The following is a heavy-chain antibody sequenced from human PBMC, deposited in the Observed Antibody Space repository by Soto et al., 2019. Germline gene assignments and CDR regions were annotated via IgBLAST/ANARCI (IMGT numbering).Heavy chain of an antibody. V-gene: IGHV3-11*04. CDR3: GRGGKVPYYSGMDV. J-gene: IGHJ6*02. CDR2: IGATSSSGSNF. CDR1: GFTFSDYY. D-gene: IGHD3-16*01. Sequence: GGSLRLSCAASGFTFSDYYMSWVRQAPGKGLEWVSYIGATSSSGSNFYYAASVKGRFTISRDSAKNSLFLQMNSLRDEDTAIYYCGRGGKVPYYSGMDVWGQGTTVTVSS.